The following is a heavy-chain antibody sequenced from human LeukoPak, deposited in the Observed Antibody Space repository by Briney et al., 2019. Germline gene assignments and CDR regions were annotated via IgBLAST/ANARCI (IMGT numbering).Heavy chain of an antibody. CDR1: GFTFSDYY. Sequence: PGGSLRLSCAASGFTFSDYYMSWIRQAPGKGLEWVSTITSGSSYTNYGDSVKGRFIISRDNAKDSLYLQMNSLRADDTAVYYCASGRGRRMDVWGQGTTVTVSS. J-gene: IGHJ6*02. CDR2: ITSGSSYT. CDR3: ASGRGRRMDV. V-gene: IGHV3-11*06. D-gene: IGHD1-1*01.